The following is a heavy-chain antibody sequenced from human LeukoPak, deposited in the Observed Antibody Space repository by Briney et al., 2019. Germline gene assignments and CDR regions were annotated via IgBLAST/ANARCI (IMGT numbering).Heavy chain of an antibody. CDR2: IIPSFGTT. CDR3: ARGEWYSDRSYYYGMDV. Sequence: GASVKVSCKASGDIFSSNGINWVRQAPGQGLEWLGRIIPSFGTTDYAQKFQGRVKIIADESTSTAHMELSSLRFEDTAMYYCARGEWYSDRSYYYGMDVWGQGTTVTVSS. J-gene: IGHJ6*02. V-gene: IGHV1-69*13. D-gene: IGHD3-3*01. CDR1: GDIFSSNG.